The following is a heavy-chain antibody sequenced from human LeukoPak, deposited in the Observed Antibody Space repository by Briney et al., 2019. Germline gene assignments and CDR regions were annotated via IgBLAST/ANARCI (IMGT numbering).Heavy chain of an antibody. V-gene: IGHV1-2*02. CDR3: ARVSRFLEWFDSAL. CDR1: GYTFTSYY. D-gene: IGHD3-3*01. J-gene: IGHJ4*02. CDR2: INPNSGGT. Sequence: ASVKVSCKASGYTFTSYYMHRVRQAPGQGLEWMGWINPNSGGTNYAQKFQGRVTMTRDTSISTAYMELSRLRSDDTAVYYCARVSRFLEWFDSALWGQGTLVTVSS.